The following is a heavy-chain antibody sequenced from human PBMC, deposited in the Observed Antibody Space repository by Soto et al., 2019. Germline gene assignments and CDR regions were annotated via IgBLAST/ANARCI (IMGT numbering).Heavy chain of an antibody. Sequence: QLQLQESGSGLVKPSQTLSLTCAVSGGSISSGGYSWSWIRQPPGKGLEWIGYIYHSGSTYYNPSRKGRVTISVDRCKSQLSVKLSSVSAADTAVYYCARVTGRRDFDYWGQGTLVTVSS. D-gene: IGHD7-27*01. J-gene: IGHJ4*02. CDR1: GGSISSGGYS. CDR2: IYHSGST. CDR3: ARVTGRRDFDY. V-gene: IGHV4-30-2*01.